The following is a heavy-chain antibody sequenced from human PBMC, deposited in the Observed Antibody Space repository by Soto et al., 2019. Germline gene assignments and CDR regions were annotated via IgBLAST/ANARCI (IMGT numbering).Heavy chain of an antibody. Sequence: GGSLRLSCAASGFTFSSYAMHWVRQAPGKGLEWVSGISWNSGSIGYADSVKGRFTISRDNAKNSLYLQMNSLRAEDTAFFYCAKDYYGGNSGFGWFDPWGQGTLVTVSS. CDR3: AKDYYGGNSGFGWFDP. D-gene: IGHD4-17*01. CDR1: GFTFSSYA. J-gene: IGHJ5*02. CDR2: ISWNSGSI. V-gene: IGHV3-9*01.